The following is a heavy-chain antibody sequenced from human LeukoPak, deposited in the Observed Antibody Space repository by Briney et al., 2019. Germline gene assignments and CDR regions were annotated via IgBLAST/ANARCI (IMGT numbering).Heavy chain of an antibody. J-gene: IGHJ6*02. D-gene: IGHD6-13*01. CDR3: ARHEYSSSWYPGYYYGMDV. V-gene: IGHV4-39*01. Sequence: KPSETLSLTCTVSGGSISSSSYYWGWIRQPPGKGLEWIGSIYYSGSTYYNPSLKSRVTISVDTSKNQFSLKLSSVTAADTAVYYCARHEYSSSWYPGYYYGMDVWGQGTTVTVSS. CDR1: GGSISSSSYY. CDR2: IYYSGST.